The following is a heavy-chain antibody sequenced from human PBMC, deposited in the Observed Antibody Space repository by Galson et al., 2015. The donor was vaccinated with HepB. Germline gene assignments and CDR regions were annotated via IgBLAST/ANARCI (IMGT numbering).Heavy chain of an antibody. V-gene: IGHV1-69*06. Sequence: SVKVSCKASGGTFSSYAISWVRQAPGQGLEWMGGIIPIFGTANYAQKFQGRVTITADKSTSTAYMELSSLRSEDTAVYYCAREMVSNKGDYWYFDLWGRGTLVTVSS. CDR3: AREMVSNKGDYWYFDL. D-gene: IGHD2-8*01. CDR2: IIPIFGTA. J-gene: IGHJ2*01. CDR1: GGTFSSYA.